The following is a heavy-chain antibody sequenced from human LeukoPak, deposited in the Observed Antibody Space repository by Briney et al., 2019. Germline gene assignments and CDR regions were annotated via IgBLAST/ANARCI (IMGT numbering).Heavy chain of an antibody. J-gene: IGHJ3*02. CDR2: INPNSGGT. CDR3: ARCPSGYDDFDI. D-gene: IGHD1-26*01. CDR1: GYTFTGYY. V-gene: IGHV1-2*02. Sequence: ASVKVSCKASGYTFTGYYMHWVRQAPGQGLEWMGWINPNSGGTNYAQKFQGRVTMTRDTSISTAYMELSRLRSDDTAVDYCARCPSGYDDFDIWGQGTMVTVSS.